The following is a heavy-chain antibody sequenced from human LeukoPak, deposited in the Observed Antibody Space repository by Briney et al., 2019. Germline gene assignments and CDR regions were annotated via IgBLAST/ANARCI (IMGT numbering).Heavy chain of an antibody. Sequence: ASVKVCCKASGYTFTSYGISWVRQAPGQGLEWMGWISAYNGNTNYAQKLQGRVTMTTDTSTSTAYMELRSLRSDDTAVYYCARTPIAAAGTIFDFWGQGTLVTVSS. V-gene: IGHV1-18*04. D-gene: IGHD6-13*01. CDR3: ARTPIAAAGTIFDF. J-gene: IGHJ4*02. CDR2: ISAYNGNT. CDR1: GYTFTSYG.